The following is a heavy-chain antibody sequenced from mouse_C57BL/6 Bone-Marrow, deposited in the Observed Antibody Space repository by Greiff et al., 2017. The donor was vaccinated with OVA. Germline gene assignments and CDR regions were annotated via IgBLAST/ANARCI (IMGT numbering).Heavy chain of an antibody. CDR3: ARTGYYSNRGYYFDY. D-gene: IGHD2-5*01. V-gene: IGHV1-82*01. CDR2: IYPGDGDT. CDR1: GYAFSSSW. J-gene: IGHJ2*01. Sequence: VQLKESGPELVKPGASVKISCKASGYAFSSSWMNWVKQRPGKGLEWIGRIYPGDGDTNYNGKFKGKATLTADKSSSTAYMQLSSLTSEDSAVYFCARTGYYSNRGYYFDYWGQGTTLTVSS.